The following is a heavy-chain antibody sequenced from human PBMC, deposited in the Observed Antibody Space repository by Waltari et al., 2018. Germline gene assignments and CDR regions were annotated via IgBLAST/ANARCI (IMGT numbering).Heavy chain of an antibody. J-gene: IGHJ5*02. CDR3: ARGAPSLRYFDWLTEYNWFDP. CDR1: GYTFTGYY. CDR2: INPNSGGT. Sequence: QVQLVQSGAEVKKPGASVKVSCKASGYTFTGYYMHWVRQAPGQGLEWMGWINPNSGGTNYAQKFQGRVTMTRDTSISTAYMELSRLRSDDTAVYYCARGAPSLRYFDWLTEYNWFDPWGQGTLVTVSS. V-gene: IGHV1-2*02. D-gene: IGHD3-9*01.